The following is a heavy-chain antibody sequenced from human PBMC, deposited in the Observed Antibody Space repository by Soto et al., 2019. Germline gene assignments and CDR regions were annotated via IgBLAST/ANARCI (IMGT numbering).Heavy chain of an antibody. D-gene: IGHD4-17*01. CDR2: INHSGST. CDR3: SSGRRTAVTIDY. Sequence: SETLSLTCAVYGGSFSGYYWSWIRQPPGKGLEWIGEINHSGSTNYNPSLKSRVTISVDTSKNQFSLKLSSVTAADTAVYYCSSGRRTAVTIDYWGQGTLVTVSS. CDR1: GGSFSGYY. V-gene: IGHV4-34*01. J-gene: IGHJ4*02.